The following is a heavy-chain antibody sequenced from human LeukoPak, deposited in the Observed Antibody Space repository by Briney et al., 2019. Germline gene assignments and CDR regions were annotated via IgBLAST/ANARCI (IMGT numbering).Heavy chain of an antibody. D-gene: IGHD4-11*01. CDR2: NSHSESA. V-gene: IGHV4-30-2*01. J-gene: IGHJ3*02. CDR1: GGSISSGANY. CDR3: ARDGGTTSNPSHDTFAI. Sequence: PSETLSLTCTVSGGSISSGANYWSWIRQPPGRGLEWIGYNSHSESAYYSPSLESRITISVDRSKNQFSLKLKSVTAADTAIYYCARDGGTTSNPSHDTFAIWGQGTMVAVSS.